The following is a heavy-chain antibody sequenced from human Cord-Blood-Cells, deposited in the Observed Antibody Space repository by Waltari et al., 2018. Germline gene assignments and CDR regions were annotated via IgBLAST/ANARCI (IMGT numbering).Heavy chain of an antibody. CDR3: ARGPRFLEWLLHQYFDY. Sequence: QVQLQQWGAGLLKPSETLSLTCAVYGGSFSGYYWSWIRQPPGKGLEWIGEINHSGSTNYTPSLKSRVTISVDTSKNQFSLKLSSVTAADTAVYYCARGPRFLEWLLHQYFDYWGQGTLVTVSS. CDR2: INHSGST. J-gene: IGHJ4*02. CDR1: GGSFSGYY. V-gene: IGHV4-34*01. D-gene: IGHD3-3*01.